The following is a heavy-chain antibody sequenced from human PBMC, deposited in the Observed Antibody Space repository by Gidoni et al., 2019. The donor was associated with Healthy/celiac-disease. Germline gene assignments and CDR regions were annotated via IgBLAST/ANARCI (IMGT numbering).Heavy chain of an antibody. CDR1: GFTVSSNY. V-gene: IGHV3-53*02. Sequence: EVQLVETGGGLIQPGGSLRLSCAAAGFTVSSNYMSWVRQAPGKGLAWVSVIYSGGGTYYADSVKGRFTISRDNSKNTLYLQMNSLRAEDTAVYYCARYCGGDCSFAFDIWGQGTMVTVSS. D-gene: IGHD2-21*02. CDR3: ARYCGGDCSFAFDI. J-gene: IGHJ3*02. CDR2: IYSGGGT.